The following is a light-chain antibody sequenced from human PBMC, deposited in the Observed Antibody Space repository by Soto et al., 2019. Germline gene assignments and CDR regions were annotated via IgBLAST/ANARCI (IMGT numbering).Light chain of an antibody. CDR2: DAS. V-gene: IGKV1-5*01. J-gene: IGKJ1*01. CDR1: QSSSSW. CDR3: QQYNSYSWT. Sequence: DIQMTQSPSTLSASVGDSLTITCLASQSSSSWLAWYQQKAGKAHQLLIYDASSLESGVPSRFSGSGSGTEFTLTISSLQPDDFATYYCQQYNSYSWTFGQGTKVDIK.